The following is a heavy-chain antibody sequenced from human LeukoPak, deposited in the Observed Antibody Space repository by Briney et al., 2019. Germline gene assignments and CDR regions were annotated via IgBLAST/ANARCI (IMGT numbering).Heavy chain of an antibody. CDR3: ARGHFGSWYDY. V-gene: IGHV4-59*01. J-gene: IGHJ4*02. CDR1: GVSIRNYY. D-gene: IGHD2-15*01. Sequence: SETLSLTCTVSGVSIRNYYWSWIRQPPGKGLEWIGYVYYSGSTNYNPSLKSRVSISLDTSKNQVSLNLTSVTAADTAVYYCARGHFGSWYDYWGQGTLVTVSS. CDR2: VYYSGST.